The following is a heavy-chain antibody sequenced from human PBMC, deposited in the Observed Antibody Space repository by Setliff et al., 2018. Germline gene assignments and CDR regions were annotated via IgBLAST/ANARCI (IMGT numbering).Heavy chain of an antibody. CDR2: IYYSGST. J-gene: IGHJ3*02. Sequence: SETLSLTCTVSGGSISSYYWSWIRQPPGKGLEWIGYIYYSGSTNYNPSLKSRVTISVDTSKNQFSLKLSSVTAADTAVYYCAGLSYRGSGAFDIWGQGTMVTVSS. D-gene: IGHD1-26*01. CDR1: GGSISSYY. CDR3: AGLSYRGSGAFDI. V-gene: IGHV4-59*01.